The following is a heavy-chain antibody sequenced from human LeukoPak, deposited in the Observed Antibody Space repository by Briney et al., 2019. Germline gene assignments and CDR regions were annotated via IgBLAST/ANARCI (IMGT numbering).Heavy chain of an antibody. CDR1: GGSISSGGYS. Sequence: SETLSLTCAVSGGSISSGGYSWSWIRQPPGKGLEWIANIYHSGSTYYNPSLKSRVTISVDRSKNQFSLKLSSVTAADTAVYYRARGDWYFDRWGRGTLVTVSS. J-gene: IGHJ2*01. CDR3: ARGDWYFDR. CDR2: IYHSGST. V-gene: IGHV4-30-2*01.